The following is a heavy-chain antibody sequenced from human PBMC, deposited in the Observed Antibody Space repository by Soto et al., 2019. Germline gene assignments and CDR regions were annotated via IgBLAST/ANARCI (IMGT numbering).Heavy chain of an antibody. CDR3: AREPEGIAAARDY. V-gene: IGHV3-21*01. J-gene: IGHJ4*02. Sequence: GGSLRLSCAASGFTFRTYGMNWVRRAPGGGLEWVASISSSGSFIYYADSVKGRFTISRDDAEKSLYLQMNSLRAEDTALYYCAREPEGIAAARDYWGRGTLVTVSS. CDR2: ISSSGSFI. D-gene: IGHD6-13*01. CDR1: GFTFRTYG.